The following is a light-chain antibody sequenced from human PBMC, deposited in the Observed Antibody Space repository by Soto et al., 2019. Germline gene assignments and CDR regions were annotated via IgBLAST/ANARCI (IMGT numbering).Light chain of an antibody. CDR2: NVS. J-gene: IGLJ1*01. CDR3: CSYADNYSYV. V-gene: IGLV2-11*01. Sequence: QFVLTQPRSVSGSPGQSVTISCTGTSSDVGAYNYVSWYQQHPGKAPKLMTYNVSKRPSGVPDRFSGSKSGNTASLTISGLQAEDEADYYCCSYADNYSYVFGTGTKV. CDR1: SSDVGAYNY.